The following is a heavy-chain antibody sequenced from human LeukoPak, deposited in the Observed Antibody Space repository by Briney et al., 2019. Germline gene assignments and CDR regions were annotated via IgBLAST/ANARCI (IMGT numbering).Heavy chain of an antibody. CDR2: IYHSGST. J-gene: IGHJ4*02. Sequence: SETLSLTCAVSGGSISSGGYSWSWIRQPPGKGLEWIGYIYHSGSTYYNPSLKSRVTISVGRSKNQFSLKLSSVTAADTAVYYCARATRTVTTNYFDYWGQGTLVTVSS. CDR3: ARATRTVTTNYFDY. CDR1: GGSISSGGYS. D-gene: IGHD4-17*01. V-gene: IGHV4-30-2*01.